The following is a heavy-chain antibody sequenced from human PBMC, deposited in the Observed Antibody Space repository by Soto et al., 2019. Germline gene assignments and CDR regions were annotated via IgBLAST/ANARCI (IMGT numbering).Heavy chain of an antibody. CDR1: GGSISPYY. CDR3: ARLGAHYQSLDP. J-gene: IGHJ5*02. CDR2: IYYSGTT. V-gene: IGHV4-59*08. Sequence: SETLSLTCSVSGGSISPYYWAWIRQSPGRGLEWIGYIYYSGTTSYNPSLKSRVTLSLETSKSQFSLRLASVTASDTAVYYCARLGAHYQSLDPWGQGTLVTVSS. D-gene: IGHD2-2*01.